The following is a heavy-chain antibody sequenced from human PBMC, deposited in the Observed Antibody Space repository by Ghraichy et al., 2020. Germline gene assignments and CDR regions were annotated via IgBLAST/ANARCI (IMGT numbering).Heavy chain of an antibody. CDR3: ARTPSDFWSGLYYYYYMDV. CDR1: GGSISSYY. J-gene: IGHJ6*03. V-gene: IGHV4-59*01. Sequence: SETLSLTCTVSGGSISSYYWSWIRQPPGKGLEWIGYIYYSGSTNYNPSLKSRVTISVDTSKNQFSLKLSSVTAADTAVYYCARTPSDFWSGLYYYYYMDVWGKGTTVTVSS. CDR2: IYYSGST. D-gene: IGHD3-3*01.